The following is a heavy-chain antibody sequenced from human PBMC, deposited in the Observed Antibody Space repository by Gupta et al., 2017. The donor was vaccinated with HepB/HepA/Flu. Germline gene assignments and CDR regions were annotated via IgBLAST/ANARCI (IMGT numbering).Heavy chain of an antibody. Sequence: ELLESGGDLVQPGESLRLSCTASRFNFGGYPMPWVRLCPGKGLEWVSSISSHGFGTYYADSVRGRFTVSRDNSHNILFLQMYSLRVDDTATYYWVTNTTGRAFNLWGQGTPVTVSS. CDR1: RFNFGGYP. CDR2: ISSHGFGT. V-gene: IGHV3-23*01. D-gene: IGHD1-26*01. J-gene: IGHJ3*01. CDR3: VTNTTGRAFNL.